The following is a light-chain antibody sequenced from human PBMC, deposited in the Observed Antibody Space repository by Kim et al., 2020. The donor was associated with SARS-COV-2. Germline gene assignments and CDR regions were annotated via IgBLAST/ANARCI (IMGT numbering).Light chain of an antibody. Sequence: SPGQTARITCSGDKLGDKYACWYQQKPGQSPVLVIYQDSKRPSGIPERFSGPNSGNTATLTISGTQAMDEADYYCQAWDSSTGMVFGGGTQLTVL. V-gene: IGLV3-1*01. CDR3: QAWDSSTGMV. J-gene: IGLJ2*01. CDR1: KLGDKY. CDR2: QDS.